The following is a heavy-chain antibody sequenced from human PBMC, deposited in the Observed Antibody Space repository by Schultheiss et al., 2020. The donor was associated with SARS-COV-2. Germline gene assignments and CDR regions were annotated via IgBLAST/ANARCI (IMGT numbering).Heavy chain of an antibody. CDR3: ARVRTTYSSSCLDY. V-gene: IGHV4-34*01. CDR1: GGSFSGYY. Sequence: SETLSLTCAVYGGSFSGYYWSWIRQPPGKGLEWIGEINHSGSTNYNPSLKSRVTISVDTSKNQFSLKLSSVTAADTAVYYCARVRTTYSSSCLDYWGQGTLVTVSS. D-gene: IGHD6-13*01. CDR2: INHSGST. J-gene: IGHJ4*02.